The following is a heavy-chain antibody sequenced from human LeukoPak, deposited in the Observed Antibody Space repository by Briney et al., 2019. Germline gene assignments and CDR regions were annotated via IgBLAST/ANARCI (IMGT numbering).Heavy chain of an antibody. Sequence: GGSLRLSGAASGFTFSSYGMNWVRQAPGKGLEWLSYITGGSSTITYYADSVKGRFTISRDNAKNSLDLQMTSLRAEDTAVYYCARDAPIAAAGFYYFDYWGQGTLVTVSS. CDR2: ITGGSSTIT. D-gene: IGHD6-13*01. V-gene: IGHV3-48*01. J-gene: IGHJ4*02. CDR1: GFTFSSYG. CDR3: ARDAPIAAAGFYYFDY.